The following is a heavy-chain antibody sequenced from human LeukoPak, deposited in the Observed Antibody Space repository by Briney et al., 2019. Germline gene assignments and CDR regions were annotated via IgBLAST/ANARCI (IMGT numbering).Heavy chain of an antibody. CDR2: INHSGIT. V-gene: IGHV4-34*01. J-gene: IGHJ4*02. CDR1: GGSFSGYF. D-gene: IGHD5-18*01. CDR3: ARGWDTAMVTRFDS. Sequence: PSETLSPTCAVYGGSFSGYFWSWIRQPPGKGLEWIGEINHSGITNFDPSLKSRVTISVDTSKKQFSLKMSSVTAADTAVYYCARGWDTAMVTRFDSWGQGTLVTVSS.